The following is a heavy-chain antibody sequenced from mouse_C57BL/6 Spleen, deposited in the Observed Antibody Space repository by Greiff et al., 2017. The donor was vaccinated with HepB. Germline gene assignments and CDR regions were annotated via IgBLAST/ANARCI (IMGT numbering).Heavy chain of an antibody. J-gene: IGHJ4*01. CDR2: INPSNGGT. Sequence: QVHVKQPGTELVKPGASVKLSCKASGYTFTSYWMHWVKQRPGQGLEWIGNINPSNGGTNYNEKFKSKATLTVDKSSSTAYMQLSSLTSEDSAVYYCARWLYPYYAMDYWGQGTSVTVSS. CDR1: GYTFTSYW. V-gene: IGHV1-53*01. D-gene: IGHD2-1*01. CDR3: ARWLYPYYAMDY.